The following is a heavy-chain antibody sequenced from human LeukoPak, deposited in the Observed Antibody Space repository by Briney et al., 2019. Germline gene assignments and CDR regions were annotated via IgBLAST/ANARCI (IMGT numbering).Heavy chain of an antibody. CDR1: GYTFTSYY. D-gene: IGHD6-19*01. Sequence: GASVKVSCKASGYTFTSYYMHWVRQAPGQGLEWMGIINPSGGSTSYAQKFQGRVTMTRDTSTSTVYVELSSLRSEDTAVYYCARASYSSGWYIIGSYWGQGTLVTVSS. CDR2: INPSGGST. V-gene: IGHV1-46*01. J-gene: IGHJ4*02. CDR3: ARASYSSGWYIIGSY.